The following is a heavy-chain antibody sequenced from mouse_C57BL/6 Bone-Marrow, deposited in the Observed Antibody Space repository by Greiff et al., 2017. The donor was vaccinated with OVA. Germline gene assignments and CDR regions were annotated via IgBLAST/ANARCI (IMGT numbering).Heavy chain of an antibody. D-gene: IGHD2-10*02. CDR1: GYTFTSYW. Sequence: VQLQQPGAELVKPGASVKLSCKASGYTFTSYWMQWVKQRPGQGLEWIGEIDPSDSYTNYNQKFKGKATLTVDTSSSTAYMQRSSLTYEDSAVYYCAREVYGNYVNAMDYWGQGTSVTVSS. CDR3: AREVYGNYVNAMDY. J-gene: IGHJ4*01. V-gene: IGHV1-50*01. CDR2: IDPSDSYT.